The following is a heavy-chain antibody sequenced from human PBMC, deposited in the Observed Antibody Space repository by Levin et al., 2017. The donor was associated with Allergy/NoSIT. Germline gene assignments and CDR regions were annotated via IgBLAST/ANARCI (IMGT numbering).Heavy chain of an antibody. CDR1: GYSINSGYY. D-gene: IGHD6-13*01. J-gene: IGHJ4*02. Sequence: ASETLSLTCAVSGYSINSGYYWGWIRQPPGMGLEWIGSVHHSVSSNYNPSLKSRVTISVDTSKKQFSLKLSSVTAADTAVYYCARWYSSSGYFDYWGQGTPVTVSS. CDR3: ARWYSSSGYFDY. V-gene: IGHV4-38-2*01. CDR2: VHHSVSS.